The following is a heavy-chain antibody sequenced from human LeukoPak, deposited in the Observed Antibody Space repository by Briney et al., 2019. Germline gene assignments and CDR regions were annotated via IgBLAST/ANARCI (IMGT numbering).Heavy chain of an antibody. D-gene: IGHD1-26*01. J-gene: IGHJ5*02. V-gene: IGHV1-2*02. CDR3: AREESWRELPYKWFDP. CDR2: INPNSGGT. Sequence: ASVKVSCKASGYTFTGYYMHWVRQAPGQGLEWMGWINPNSGGTNYAQKFQGRVTMTRDTSISTAYMELSRLRSDDTAVYYCAREESWRELPYKWFDPWGQGTLVTVSS. CDR1: GYTFTGYY.